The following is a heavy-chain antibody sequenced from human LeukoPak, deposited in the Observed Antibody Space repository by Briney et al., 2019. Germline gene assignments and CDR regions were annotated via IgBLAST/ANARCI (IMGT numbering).Heavy chain of an antibody. CDR3: ARERPYPTDAFDI. Sequence: SETLSLTCTVSGGSISSYYWSWLRQPPGKGLEWIGYIYYSGSTNYNPSLKSRVTISVDTSKNQFSLKLSSVTAADTAVYYCARERPYPTDAFDIWGQGTMVTVSS. V-gene: IGHV4-59*01. CDR1: GGSISSYY. J-gene: IGHJ3*02. CDR2: IYYSGST.